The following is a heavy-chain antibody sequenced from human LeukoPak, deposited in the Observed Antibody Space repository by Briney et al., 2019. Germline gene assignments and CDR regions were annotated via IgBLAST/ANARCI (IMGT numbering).Heavy chain of an antibody. V-gene: IGHV3-23*01. CDR3: AKGDRAVGYCSGGSCYFSY. D-gene: IGHD2-15*01. Sequence: GGSLRLSCAASGFTFSSYAMSWVRQAPGKGLEWVSAISGSGGSTYYADSVKGRFTISRDNSKNTLYLQMNSLRADDTAVYYCAKGDRAVGYCSGGSCYFSYWGQGTLVTVSS. CDR1: GFTFSSYA. CDR2: ISGSGGST. J-gene: IGHJ4*02.